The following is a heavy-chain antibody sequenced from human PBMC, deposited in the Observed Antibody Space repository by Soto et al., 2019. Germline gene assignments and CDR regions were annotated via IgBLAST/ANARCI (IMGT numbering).Heavy chain of an antibody. CDR2: IYYSGST. CDR3: ASASAAAGIDYFDY. CDR1: GGSISSYY. Sequence: SETLSLTCTVSGGSISSYYWSWIRQPPGKGLEWIGYIYYSGSTNYNPSLKSRVTISVDTSKNQFSLKLSSVTAADTAVYYCASASAAAGIDYFDYWGQGTLVTVSS. D-gene: IGHD6-13*01. V-gene: IGHV4-59*01. J-gene: IGHJ4*02.